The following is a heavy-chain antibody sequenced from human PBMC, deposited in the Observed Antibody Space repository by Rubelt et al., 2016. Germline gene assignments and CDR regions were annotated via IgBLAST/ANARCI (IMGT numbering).Heavy chain of an antibody. D-gene: IGHD6-25*01. CDR3: ARSAQGSGRRVDY. CDR2: LYYSGST. J-gene: IGHJ4*02. Sequence: PQLQESGPGLVKPSETLSLTCTVSGGSISTSTYYWGWIRQPPGKGLEWIGSLYYSGSTYYNPSLQSQVTMSLGTSKNRFSLKRGAVNAADTAVYYGARSAQGSGRRVDYWGQGLLVTVSS. CDR1: GGSISTSTYY. V-gene: IGHV4-39*07.